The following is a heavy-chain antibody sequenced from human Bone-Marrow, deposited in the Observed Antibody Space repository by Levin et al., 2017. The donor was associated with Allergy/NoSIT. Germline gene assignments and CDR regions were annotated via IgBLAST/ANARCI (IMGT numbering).Heavy chain of an antibody. CDR2: ISAGGNYI. D-gene: IGHD3-22*01. CDR3: ASSAVYHYDKSTFDYFCDAEDV. Sequence: GESLKISCAASGILFSSYDMNWVRQAPGRGLEWVSSISAGGNYIYYADSVKGRFTISRDNAKNSLFLQMNRLRAEDTAVYYCASSAVYHYDKSTFDYFCDAEDVWDQGTTVTVSS. J-gene: IGHJ6*02. V-gene: IGHV3-21*01. CDR1: GILFSSYD.